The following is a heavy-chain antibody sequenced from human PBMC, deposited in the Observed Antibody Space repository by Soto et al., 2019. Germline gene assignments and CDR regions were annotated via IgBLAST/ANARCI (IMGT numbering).Heavy chain of an antibody. CDR3: ARTGGGLAARPLEY. J-gene: IGHJ4*02. CDR2: ISAYNGNK. V-gene: IGHV1-18*01. D-gene: IGHD6-6*01. Sequence: QVQLVQSGGEVRKPGASVEVSCKAFGFMFTTYGFSWVRQAPGQGLEWMAWISAYNGNKKYAQKFQGRVTMTTDTSTTTVSMELRNLTSDDTAIYYCARTGGGLAARPLEYWGQGTLVTVSS. CDR1: GFMFTTYG.